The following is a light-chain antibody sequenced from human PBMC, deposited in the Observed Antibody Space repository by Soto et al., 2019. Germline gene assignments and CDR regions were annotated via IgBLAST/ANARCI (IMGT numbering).Light chain of an antibody. CDR3: QQAYRFPLT. CDR2: GAS. Sequence: DIQMTQSPSSVSASVGDRVTITCRASQGLGVWLGWYQQKPGKAPQLLIFGASGLQTGVPSRFSGSGSGTDFTLTISSLQPEDFATYYCQQAYRFPLTLGGGTKVDLK. V-gene: IGKV1-12*01. J-gene: IGKJ4*01. CDR1: QGLGVW.